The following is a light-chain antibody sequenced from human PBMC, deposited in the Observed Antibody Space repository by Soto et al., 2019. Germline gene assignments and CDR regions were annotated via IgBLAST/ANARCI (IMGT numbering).Light chain of an antibody. CDR3: QQYNNWPPIT. CDR2: DTS. J-gene: IGKJ5*01. CDR1: QSVSIK. Sequence: VMPQAPATLSGAPGERATLSCRVSQSVSIKLAWYQQKLGQAPRLLIYDTSTRATGIPARFSGSGSGTEFTLTISSLQSEDFAVYYCQQYNNWPPITFGQGTRLEIK. V-gene: IGKV3-15*01.